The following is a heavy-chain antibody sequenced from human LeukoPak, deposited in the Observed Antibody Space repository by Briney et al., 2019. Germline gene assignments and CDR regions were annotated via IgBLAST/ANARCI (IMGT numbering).Heavy chain of an antibody. V-gene: IGHV1-2*02. Sequence: GASVKVSCKASGYTFTGYYMHWVRQAPGQGLEWMGWINPNSGGTNYAQKFQGRVTMTRDTSISTAYMELSRLRSDDTAVYYCARTTYYYDSSGYLRYWGQGTLVTVSP. CDR3: ARTTYYYDSSGYLRY. CDR1: GYTFTGYY. J-gene: IGHJ4*02. CDR2: INPNSGGT. D-gene: IGHD3-22*01.